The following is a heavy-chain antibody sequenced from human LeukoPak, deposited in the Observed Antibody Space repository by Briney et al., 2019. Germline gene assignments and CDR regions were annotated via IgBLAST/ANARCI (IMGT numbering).Heavy chain of an antibody. J-gene: IGHJ4*02. D-gene: IGHD1-14*01. V-gene: IGHV1-2*02. CDR2: INPDSGVT. Sequence: ASVRVSFTASGYTFTGYYMHWVRQAPGQGLEWMGWINPDSGVTHYAQSFQGRVTMTRDTSISTAYMELSRLRSDDTAVYYCARSRNNHFDYWGQGTLVTVSS. CDR1: GYTFTGYY. CDR3: ARSRNNHFDY.